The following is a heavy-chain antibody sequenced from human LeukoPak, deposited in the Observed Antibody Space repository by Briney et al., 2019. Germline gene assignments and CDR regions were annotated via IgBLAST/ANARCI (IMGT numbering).Heavy chain of an antibody. CDR3: ARDAIAAAGSYFDY. Sequence: PGGSLRLSCAASGFTFSSYSMNWVRQAPGKGLEWVSSISSSSSYIYYADSVEGRFTISRDNAKNSLYLQMNSLRAEDTAVYYCARDAIAAAGSYFDYWGQGTLVTVSS. V-gene: IGHV3-21*01. CDR2: ISSSSSYI. CDR1: GFTFSSYS. D-gene: IGHD6-13*01. J-gene: IGHJ4*02.